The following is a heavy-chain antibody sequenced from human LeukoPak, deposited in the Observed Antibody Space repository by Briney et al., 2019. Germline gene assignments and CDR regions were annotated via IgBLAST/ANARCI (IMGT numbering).Heavy chain of an antibody. D-gene: IGHD1-1*01. CDR3: ARERETTAFDF. CDR2: INPNSGGT. J-gene: IGHJ4*02. CDR1: GYTFTNYY. V-gene: IGHV1-2*02. Sequence: ASVKVSCKASGYTFTNYYIHWVRQAPGQGLEWMGWINPNSGGTNYAQKFQGRVTMTRATSISTAYMEVSRLRSDDTAVYYCARERETTAFDFWGQGTLVTVSS.